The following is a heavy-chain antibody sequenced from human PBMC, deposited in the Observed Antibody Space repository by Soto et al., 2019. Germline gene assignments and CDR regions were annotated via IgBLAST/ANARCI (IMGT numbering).Heavy chain of an antibody. CDR3: AREEWKTLIAVSFDP. J-gene: IGHJ5*02. CDR2: INAGNGNT. D-gene: IGHD3-16*01. CDR1: GYTFTSYA. Sequence: ASVKVSCKASGYTFTSYAMHWVRQAPGQRLEWMGWINAGNGNTKYSQKFQGRVTITRDTSASIAYMELSSLRSEDTAVYYCAREEWKTLIAVSFDPWGQGTLVTVSS. V-gene: IGHV1-3*01.